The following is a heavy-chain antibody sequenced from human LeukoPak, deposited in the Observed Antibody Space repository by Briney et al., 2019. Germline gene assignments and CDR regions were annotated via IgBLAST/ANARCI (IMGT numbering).Heavy chain of an antibody. J-gene: IGHJ6*03. CDR3: ARDYRYSSSWYLPEDYYYYMDV. CDR1: GGSFSGYY. CDR2: INHSGST. Sequence: SETLSLTCAVYGGSFSGYYWSWIRQPPGKGLEWIGEINHSGSTNYNPSLKSRVTISVDTSKNQFSLKLSSVTAADTAVYYCARDYRYSSSWYLPEDYYYYMDVWGKGTTVTVSS. D-gene: IGHD6-13*01. V-gene: IGHV4-34*01.